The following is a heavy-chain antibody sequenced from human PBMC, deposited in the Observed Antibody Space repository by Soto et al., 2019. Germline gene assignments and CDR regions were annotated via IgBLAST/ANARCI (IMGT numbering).Heavy chain of an antibody. D-gene: IGHD4-17*01. Sequence: GASVKVSCKASGYTFTNYGVSWVRQAPGQGLEWMGWISTYNGNTNYAQNLQGRVTMTTDTSTSTAYMELRSLRSDDTAVYYCAPGLQYGDGLEYWGQGTLVTVSS. CDR2: ISTYNGNT. J-gene: IGHJ4*02. V-gene: IGHV1-18*01. CDR3: APGLQYGDGLEY. CDR1: GYTFTNYG.